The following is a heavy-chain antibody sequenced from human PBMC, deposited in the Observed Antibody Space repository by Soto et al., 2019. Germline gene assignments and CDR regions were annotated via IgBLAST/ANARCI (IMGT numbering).Heavy chain of an antibody. D-gene: IGHD3-22*01. J-gene: IGHJ6*02. CDR1: GFTFSSYG. CDR3: ARIFSATDYYDSSGYYPVYYYYGMDV. V-gene: IGHV3-33*01. Sequence: GGSLILSCAASGFTFSSYGMHWVRQAPGKGLEWVAVIWYDGSNKYYADSVKGRFTISRDNSKNTLYLQMNSLRAEDTAVYYCARIFSATDYYDSSGYYPVYYYYGMDVWGQGTTVTVSS. CDR2: IWYDGSNK.